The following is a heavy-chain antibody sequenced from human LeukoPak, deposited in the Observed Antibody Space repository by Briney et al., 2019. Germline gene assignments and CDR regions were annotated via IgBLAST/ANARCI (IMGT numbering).Heavy chain of an antibody. Sequence: PSETLSLTCTVSGGSISSYYWSWIRQPPGKGLEWIGYIYYSGSTNYNPSLKSRVTISVDTSKNQFSLKLSSVTAADTAVYYCAGSIMITFGGVIVSPWGQGTLVTLSS. CDR3: AGSIMITFGGVIVSP. CDR1: GGSISSYY. D-gene: IGHD3-16*02. CDR2: IYYSGST. J-gene: IGHJ5*02. V-gene: IGHV4-59*01.